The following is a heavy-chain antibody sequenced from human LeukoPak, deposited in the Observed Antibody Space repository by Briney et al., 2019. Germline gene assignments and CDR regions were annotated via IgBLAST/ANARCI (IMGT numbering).Heavy chain of an antibody. D-gene: IGHD1-26*01. J-gene: IGHJ6*03. CDR2: IYYSGST. V-gene: IGHV4-59*01. Sequence: SETLSLTCTVSGGSIRSYYWSWIRQPPGKGLEWIGYIYYSGSTNYNPSLKSRVTISVDASKNQFSLRLSSVTAAGTAVYYCASGSYSFYYMDVWGKGTTVTVSS. CDR1: GGSIRSYY. CDR3: ASGSYSFYYMDV.